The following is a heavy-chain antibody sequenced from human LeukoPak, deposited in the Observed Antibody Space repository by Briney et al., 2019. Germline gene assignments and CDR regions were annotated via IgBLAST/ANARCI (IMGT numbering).Heavy chain of an antibody. D-gene: IGHD2-15*01. CDR2: IIPIFGTA. CDR3: ARSLGYCSGGSCYGTLTSDL. V-gene: IGHV1-69*06. J-gene: IGHJ4*02. Sequence: GASVKVSCKASGYTFTSYDISWVRQAPGQGLEWMGGIIPIFGTANYAQKFQGRVTITADKSTSTAYMGLSSLRSEDTAVYYCARSLGYCSGGSCYGTLTSDLWGQGPLVTVSS. CDR1: GYTFTSYD.